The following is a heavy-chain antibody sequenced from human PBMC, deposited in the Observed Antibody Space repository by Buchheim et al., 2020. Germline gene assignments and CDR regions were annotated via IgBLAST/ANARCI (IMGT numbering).Heavy chain of an antibody. CDR1: GGSFSGYY. D-gene: IGHD1-26*01. Sequence: QVQLQQWGAGLLKPSETLSLTCAVYGGSFSGYYWSWIRQPPGKGLEWFGEINHSGSTNYNPSLKSPVTISVDTSKNQFSLKLSSVTAADTAVYYCAGRYSGSYYGLYYYYYGMDVWGQGTT. J-gene: IGHJ6*02. V-gene: IGHV4-34*01. CDR3: AGRYSGSYYGLYYYYYGMDV. CDR2: INHSGST.